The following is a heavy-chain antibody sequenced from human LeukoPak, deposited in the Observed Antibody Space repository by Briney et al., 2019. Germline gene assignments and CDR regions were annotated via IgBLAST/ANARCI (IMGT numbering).Heavy chain of an antibody. Sequence: GGSLRLSCAASGFTVSSNYMSWVRQAPGKGLEWVSVIYSGGSTYYADSVKGRFTISRDNSKNTLYLQMNSLRAEDTAVYSCXXXXXXXXXXLLQTSSDAFDIWGQGTMVTVSS. D-gene: IGHD4-11*01. V-gene: IGHV3-66*01. CDR2: IYSGGST. CDR3: XXXXXXXXXXLLQTSSDAFDI. J-gene: IGHJ3*02. CDR1: GFTVSSNY.